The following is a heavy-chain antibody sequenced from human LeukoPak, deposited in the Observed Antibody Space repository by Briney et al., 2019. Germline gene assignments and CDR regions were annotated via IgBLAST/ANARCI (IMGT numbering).Heavy chain of an antibody. J-gene: IGHJ4*02. D-gene: IGHD5-12*01. CDR3: ASRGSMDY. CDR2: ISSSSSYI. V-gene: IGHV3-21*01. CDR1: GFTFSSYS. Sequence: PGGSLRLSCAASGFTFSSYSMNWVRQAAGKGLEWLSSISSSSSYIYYADSVKGRFTISRDNAKNSLYLQMNSLRAEDTAVYYCASRGSMDYWGQGTLVTVSS.